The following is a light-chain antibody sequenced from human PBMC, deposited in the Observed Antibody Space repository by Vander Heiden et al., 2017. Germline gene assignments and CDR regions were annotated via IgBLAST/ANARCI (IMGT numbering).Light chain of an antibody. V-gene: IGLV3-21*02. CDR3: QVWATSSDHPV. CDR1: YIGSDS. CDR2: DDN. Sequence: SYVLTQSPSLSVAPGQTASITCAGNYIGSDSVHWYQQKPGQAPVLVIYDDNDRHSGIPERFSGSKSGNTATLTISRGEAGDEADYYCQVWATSSDHPVFGGGAKLTVL. J-gene: IGLJ3*02.